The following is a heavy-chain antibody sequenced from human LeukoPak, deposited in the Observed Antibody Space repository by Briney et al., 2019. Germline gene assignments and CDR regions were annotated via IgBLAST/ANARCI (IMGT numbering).Heavy chain of an antibody. D-gene: IGHD3-9*01. V-gene: IGHV3-30*04. Sequence: GGSLRLSCEDSGDTFWNYVVYGVRQTPGKGLEWVAAISSDGVEKHYADSVKGRFTISRDNSKSTLYLQMNNLRAEDTDLYSCAREGDFDIRTAYSPLYYYFLHMDVWGKGTTVTVSS. CDR3: AREGDFDIRTAYSPLYYYFLHMDV. CDR2: ISSDGVEK. J-gene: IGHJ6*03. CDR1: GDTFWNYV.